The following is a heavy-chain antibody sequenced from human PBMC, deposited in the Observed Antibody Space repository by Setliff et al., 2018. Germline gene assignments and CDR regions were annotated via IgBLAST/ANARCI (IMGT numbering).Heavy chain of an antibody. CDR1: GYTFTSHY. D-gene: IGHD3-22*01. CDR3: ARDVFPYHYEGAFDI. J-gene: IGHJ3*02. CDR2: INPSSGRT. Sequence: ASVKVSCKASGYTFTSHYMHWVRQAPGLGLEWMGTINPSSGRTSYAQKFQGRVTMTRDTSTSTVYIVMSSLRSEDTAVYYCARDVFPYHYEGAFDIWGQGTMVTVSS. V-gene: IGHV1-46*01.